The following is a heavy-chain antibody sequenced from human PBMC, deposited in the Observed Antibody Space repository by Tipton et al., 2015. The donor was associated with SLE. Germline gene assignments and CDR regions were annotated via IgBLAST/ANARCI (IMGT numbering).Heavy chain of an antibody. V-gene: IGHV4-30-2*01. J-gene: IGHJ5*02. CDR3: ARDQAGATSWFDL. CDR1: GGSMSSGGYS. Sequence: TLSLTCSVSGGSMSSGGYSWSWIRQPPGKAPEWIGYVYHSGNTHYNPSLKSRVTMSVDTSKNQFSLKINSVTAADTAVYFCARDQAGATSWFDLWGQGILVIVSS. D-gene: IGHD1-26*01. CDR2: VYHSGNT.